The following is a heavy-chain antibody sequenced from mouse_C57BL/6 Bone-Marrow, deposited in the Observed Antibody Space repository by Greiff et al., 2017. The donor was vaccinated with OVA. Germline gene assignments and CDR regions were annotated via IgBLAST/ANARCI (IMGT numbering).Heavy chain of an antibody. CDR3: ARNPYYYGSSHWYFDV. CDR1: GYTFTSYW. Sequence: VQLQQPGAELVMPGASVKLSCKASGYTFTSYWMHWVKQRPGQGLEWIGEIDPSDSYTNYNQKFKGKSTLTVDKSSSTAYMQLSSLTSDDSAVYYCARNPYYYGSSHWYFDVWGTGTTVTVSS. V-gene: IGHV1-69*01. J-gene: IGHJ1*03. CDR2: IDPSDSYT. D-gene: IGHD1-1*01.